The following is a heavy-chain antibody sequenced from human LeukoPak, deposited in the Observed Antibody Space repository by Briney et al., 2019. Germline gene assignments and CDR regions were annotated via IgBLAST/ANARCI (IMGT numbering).Heavy chain of an antibody. CDR3: ARDRAGRKAWVEFDP. V-gene: IGHV3-66*02. J-gene: IGHJ5*02. CDR1: GITLSQND. CDR2: IYADGAT. D-gene: IGHD3-10*01. Sequence: PGGSLRLSCAASGITLSQNDMSRVRQAPGRGLEGVSLIYADGATHYADSVKGRFTISRDNSKNTVYLEMNSLRPEDTAVYFCARDRAGRKAWVEFDPWGQGTLVTVSS.